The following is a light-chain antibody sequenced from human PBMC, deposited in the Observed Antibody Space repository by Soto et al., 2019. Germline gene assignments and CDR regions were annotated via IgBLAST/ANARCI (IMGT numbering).Light chain of an antibody. CDR3: AAWDDSLSGVV. CDR1: SSNIGTNT. Sequence: QSALTQPPSASGTPGQRVTISCSGSSSNIGTNTVNWYQLLPRTAPKLLIYSNDQRPSGVPDRFSGSKSGTSASLAISGLQSEDEADYYCAAWDDSLSGVVFGGGTKLTVL. CDR2: SND. J-gene: IGLJ2*01. V-gene: IGLV1-44*01.